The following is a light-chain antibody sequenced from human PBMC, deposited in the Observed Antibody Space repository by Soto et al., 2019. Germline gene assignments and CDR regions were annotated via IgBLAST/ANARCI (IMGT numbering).Light chain of an antibody. Sequence: QSVLAQPASVSGSPGQSITISCTGTSSDVGASNYVSWYQQHPGKAPKLMIYEVSHRPSGVSNLFSGSKSGNTASLTISGLRAEDEADYYCSSYTSNGVYVFGTGTKSPS. CDR1: SSDVGASNY. CDR2: EVS. CDR3: SSYTSNGVYV. J-gene: IGLJ1*01. V-gene: IGLV2-14*01.